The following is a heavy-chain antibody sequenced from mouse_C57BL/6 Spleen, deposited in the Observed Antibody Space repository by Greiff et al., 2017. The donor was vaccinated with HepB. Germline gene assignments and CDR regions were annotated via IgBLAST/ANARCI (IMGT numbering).Heavy chain of an antibody. V-gene: IGHV1-15*01. Sequence: QVQLQQSGAELVRPGASVTLSCKASGYTFTDYEMHWVKQTPVHGLEWIGAIDPETGGTAYNQKFKGKAILTADKSSSTAYMELRSLTSEDSAVYYCTRYYYGYDPWFAYWGQGTLVTVSA. J-gene: IGHJ3*01. CDR2: IDPETGGT. D-gene: IGHD2-2*01. CDR1: GYTFTDYE. CDR3: TRYYYGYDPWFAY.